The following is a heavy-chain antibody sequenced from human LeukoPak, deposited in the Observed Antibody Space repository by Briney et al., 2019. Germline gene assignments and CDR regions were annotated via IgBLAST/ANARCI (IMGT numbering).Heavy chain of an antibody. V-gene: IGHV1-8*01. CDR3: ARARTDGYNRNQGKSYYFDY. D-gene: IGHD5-24*01. J-gene: IGHJ4*02. CDR2: MNPNSGNT. Sequence: GASVKVSCKASGYTFTSYDINWVRQATGQGLEWMGWMNPNSGNTGHAQKFQGRVTMTRNTSISTAYMELSSLRSEDTAVYYCARARTDGYNRNQGKSYYFDYWGQGTLVTVSS. CDR1: GYTFTSYD.